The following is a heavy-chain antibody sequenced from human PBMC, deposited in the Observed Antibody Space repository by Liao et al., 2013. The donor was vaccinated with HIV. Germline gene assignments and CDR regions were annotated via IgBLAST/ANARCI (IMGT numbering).Heavy chain of an antibody. D-gene: IGHD5-12*01. Sequence: QVQLQQWGAGLLKPSETLSLTCAVYGGSFSGYYWSWIRQPPGKGLEWIGEINHSGSTNYNPSLKSRVTISVDTSKNQFSLKLSSVTAADTAVYYCARGDIRDWFDPWGPGNPGHRLL. CDR3: ARGDIRDWFDP. CDR1: GGSFSGYY. V-gene: IGHV4-34*01. J-gene: IGHJ5*02. CDR2: INHSGST.